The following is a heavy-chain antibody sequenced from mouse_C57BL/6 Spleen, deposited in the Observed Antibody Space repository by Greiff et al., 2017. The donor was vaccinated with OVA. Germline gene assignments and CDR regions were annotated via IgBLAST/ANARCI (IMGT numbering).Heavy chain of an antibody. Sequence: EVMLVESGGGLVQPKGSLKLSCAASGFSFNTYAMNWVRQAPGKGLEWVARIRSKSNNYATYYADSVKDRFTISRDDSESMLYLQMNNLKTEDTAMYYCVRQGADEDYWGQGTTLTVSS. J-gene: IGHJ2*01. CDR1: GFSFNTYA. CDR3: VRQGADEDY. CDR2: IRSKSNNYAT. V-gene: IGHV10-1*01. D-gene: IGHD3-3*01.